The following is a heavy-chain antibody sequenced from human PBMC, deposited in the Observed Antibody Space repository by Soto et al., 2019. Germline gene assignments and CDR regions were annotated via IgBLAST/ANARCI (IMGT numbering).Heavy chain of an antibody. Sequence: QVQLQESGPGLVKPSGTLSLTCAVSGGSISSSNWWSWVRQPPGKGLEWIGEIYHSGSTNYNPSLKSRVTISVDKSKNQFSLKLSSVTAADTAVYYCARGDGRGIAAAGGGGRFDPWGQGTLVTVSS. D-gene: IGHD6-13*01. CDR1: GGSISSSNW. V-gene: IGHV4-4*02. J-gene: IGHJ5*02. CDR2: IYHSGST. CDR3: ARGDGRGIAAAGGGGRFDP.